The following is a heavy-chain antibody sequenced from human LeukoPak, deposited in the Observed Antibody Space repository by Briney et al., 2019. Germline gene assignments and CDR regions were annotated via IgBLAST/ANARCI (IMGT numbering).Heavy chain of an antibody. J-gene: IGHJ5*02. V-gene: IGHV4-34*01. D-gene: IGHD4-17*01. CDR3: ARVLTRSYGDYNWFDP. CDR1: GGSFSGYY. CDR2: INHSGST. Sequence: SETLSLTCAVYGGSFSGYYWSWIRQPPGKGLEWIGEINHSGSTNYNPSLKSRVTISVDTSKNQFSLKLSSVTAADTAVYYCARVLTRSYGDYNWFDPWGQGTLVTVSS.